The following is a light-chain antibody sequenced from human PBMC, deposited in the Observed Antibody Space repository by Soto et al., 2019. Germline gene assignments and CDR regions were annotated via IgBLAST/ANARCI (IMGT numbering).Light chain of an antibody. J-gene: IGLJ1*01. V-gene: IGLV2-8*01. Sequence: QSALAQPPSASGSPGQSVTISCTGTSSDVGGYNFVSWYQHFPGKAPKLIIYEVTKRPSGVPDRFSGSKSGNTASLTVSGLQTDDEADYYCSSYGGSNNFVFGTGTKVTV. CDR1: SSDVGGYNF. CDR2: EVT. CDR3: SSYGGSNNFV.